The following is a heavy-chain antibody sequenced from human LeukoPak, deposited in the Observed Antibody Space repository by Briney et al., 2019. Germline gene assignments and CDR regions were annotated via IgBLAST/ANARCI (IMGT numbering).Heavy chain of an antibody. CDR1: GGTFSRYA. CDR2: IIPIFGIA. Sequence: SVKVSCKASGGTFSRYAISWVRQAPGQGLEWMGRIIPIFGIANYAQKFQGRVTITADKSTSTAYMELSSLRSEDTAVYYCAVDTAMLPFDYWGQGTLVTVSS. V-gene: IGHV1-69*04. CDR3: AVDTAMLPFDY. J-gene: IGHJ4*02. D-gene: IGHD5-18*01.